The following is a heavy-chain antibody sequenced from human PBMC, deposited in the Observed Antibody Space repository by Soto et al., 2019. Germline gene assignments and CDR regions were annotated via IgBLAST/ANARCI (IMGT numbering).Heavy chain of an antibody. J-gene: IGHJ4*02. V-gene: IGHV4-34*02. CDR2: INRSGST. CDR1: GESFSGYY. D-gene: IGHD1-1*01. Sequence: QVQLQQWGAGLLKPSETLSLSCAVYGESFSGYYWSWIRQPPGKGLEWIGEINRSGSTKYNPSLKSRVTIPVDPSKNQFSLKLSSVTAADTAVYYCARGRDLGGTYLDYWGQGTLVTVSS. CDR3: ARGRDLGGTYLDY.